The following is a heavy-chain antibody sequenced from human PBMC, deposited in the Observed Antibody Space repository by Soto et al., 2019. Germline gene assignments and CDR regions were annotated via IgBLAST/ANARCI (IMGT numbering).Heavy chain of an antibody. CDR1: YGSIGSVGYH. Sequence: SEPMPVPWSVSYGSIGSVGYHWICIHKHPGKGLEWIGYIYYSGSTYYNPSLKSRVTISVDTSKNQFSLKLSSVTAADTAVYYCARGRVYSDSLPGYYSPYYFDYWGERPLLTVSS. CDR2: IYYSGST. CDR3: ARGRVYSDSLPGYYSPYYFDY. V-gene: IGHV4-31*02. J-gene: IGHJ4*02. D-gene: IGHD3-9*01.